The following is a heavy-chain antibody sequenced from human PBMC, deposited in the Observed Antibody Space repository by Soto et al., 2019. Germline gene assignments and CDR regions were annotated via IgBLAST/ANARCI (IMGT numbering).Heavy chain of an antibody. CDR3: ARDTKQWLVPSCDY. D-gene: IGHD6-19*01. Sequence: GSLRLSCAASGFTFSSYWMSWVRQAPGKGLEWVANIKQDGSEKYYVDSVKGRFTISRDNAKNSLYLQMNSLRAEDTAVYYCARDTKQWLVPSCDYWCQGTLVTVSS. J-gene: IGHJ4*02. CDR2: IKQDGSEK. CDR1: GFTFSSYW. V-gene: IGHV3-7*01.